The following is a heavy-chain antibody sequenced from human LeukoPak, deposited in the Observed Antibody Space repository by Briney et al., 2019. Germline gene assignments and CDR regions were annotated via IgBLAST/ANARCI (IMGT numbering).Heavy chain of an antibody. CDR2: INPNSGGT. D-gene: IGHD3-10*01. CDR1: GYTFTGYY. V-gene: IGHV1-2*06. Sequence: GASVKVSCKASGYTFTGYYMHWVRQAPGQGLEWMGRINPNSGGTNYAQKFQGRVTMTRDTSNSTAYMELSRLRSDDTAVYYCARGGPRPYYYYMDVWGKGTTVTVSS. J-gene: IGHJ6*03. CDR3: ARGGPRPYYYYMDV.